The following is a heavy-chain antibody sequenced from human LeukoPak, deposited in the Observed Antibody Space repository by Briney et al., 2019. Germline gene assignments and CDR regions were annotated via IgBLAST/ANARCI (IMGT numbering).Heavy chain of an antibody. CDR3: AREVRDGYNYRDYFDY. D-gene: IGHD5-24*01. CDR2: IYYSGST. J-gene: IGHJ4*02. CDR1: GGSISSYY. V-gene: IGHV4-59*01. Sequence: SENLSLTCTVSGGSISSYYWSWIRQPPGKGLEWIGYIYYSGSTNYNPSLKSRVTISVDTSKNQFSLKLSSVTAADTAVYYCAREVRDGYNYRDYFDYWGQGTLVTVSS.